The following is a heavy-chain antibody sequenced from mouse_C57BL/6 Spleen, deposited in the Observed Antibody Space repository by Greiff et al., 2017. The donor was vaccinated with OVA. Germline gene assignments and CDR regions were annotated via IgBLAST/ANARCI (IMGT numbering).Heavy chain of an antibody. CDR1: GYTFTSYW. Sequence: QVQLKQPGAELVRPGSSVKLSCKASGYTFTSYWMHWVKQRPIQGLEWIGNIDPSDSETHYNQKFKDKATLTVDKSSSTAYMQLSSLTSEDSAVYYCARGIYYDYDEGFAYWGQGTLVTVSA. J-gene: IGHJ3*01. CDR3: ARGIYYDYDEGFAY. V-gene: IGHV1-52*01. D-gene: IGHD2-4*01. CDR2: IDPSDSET.